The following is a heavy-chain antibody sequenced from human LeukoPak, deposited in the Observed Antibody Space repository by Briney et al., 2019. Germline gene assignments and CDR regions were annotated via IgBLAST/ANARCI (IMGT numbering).Heavy chain of an antibody. D-gene: IGHD4-23*01. Sequence: PSETLSLTCTVSGGSISSSSYYWGWIRQPPGKGLEWIESIYYSGSTYYNPSLKSRVTISVDTSKNQFSLKLSSVTAADTAVYYCARVRYGGNSNFDYWGQGTLVTVSS. CDR2: IYYSGST. CDR3: ARVRYGGNSNFDY. J-gene: IGHJ4*02. V-gene: IGHV4-39*07. CDR1: GGSISSSSYY.